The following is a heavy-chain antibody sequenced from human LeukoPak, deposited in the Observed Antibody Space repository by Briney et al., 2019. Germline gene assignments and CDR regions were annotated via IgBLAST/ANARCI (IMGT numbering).Heavy chain of an antibody. CDR3: ARDRRADSSGYYRPDFDY. D-gene: IGHD3-22*01. V-gene: IGHV3-21*01. CDR1: GFTFSSYS. J-gene: IGHJ4*02. CDR2: ISSSSSYI. Sequence: GGSLRLSCAASGFTFSSYSMNWVRQAPGKGLEWVSSISSSSSYIYYADSVKGRFTISRDNAKNSLYLQMNSLRAEDTAVYYYARDRRADSSGYYRPDFDYWGQGTLVTVSS.